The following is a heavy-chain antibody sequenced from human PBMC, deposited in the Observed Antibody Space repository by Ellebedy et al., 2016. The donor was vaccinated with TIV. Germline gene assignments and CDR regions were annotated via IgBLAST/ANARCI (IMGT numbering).Heavy chain of an antibody. CDR2: ISWNSGSI. CDR3: AKGTTVVTGWFDP. CDR1: GFTFDDYA. Sequence: SLKISCAASGFTFDDYAMHWVRQAPGKGLEWVSGISWNSGSIGYADSVKGRFTISRDNAKNSLYLQMNSLRAEDMALYYCAKGTTVVTGWFDPWGQGTLVTVSS. D-gene: IGHD4-23*01. J-gene: IGHJ5*02. V-gene: IGHV3-9*03.